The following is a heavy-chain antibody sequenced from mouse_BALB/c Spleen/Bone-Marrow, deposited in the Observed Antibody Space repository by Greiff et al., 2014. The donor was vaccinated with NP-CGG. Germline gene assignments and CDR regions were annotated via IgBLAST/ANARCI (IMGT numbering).Heavy chain of an antibody. V-gene: IGHV1-54*01. CDR2: INPGSGGT. Sequence: VQLQQSGAELVRPGTSVKVSCKASGYALTNYLIEWVKQRPGQGLEWIGVINPGSGGTNYNEKFKGKATLTADKSSSTAYMQLSSLTSGDSAVYFCARRDYAMDYWGQGTSVTVSS. CDR3: ARRDYAMDY. J-gene: IGHJ4*01. CDR1: GYALTNYL.